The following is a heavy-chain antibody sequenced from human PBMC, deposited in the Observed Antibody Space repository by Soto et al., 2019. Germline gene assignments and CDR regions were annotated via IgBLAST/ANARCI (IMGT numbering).Heavy chain of an antibody. J-gene: IGHJ4*02. CDR2: IYWDDDK. Sequence: QITLKESGPTLVKPTQTLTLTCTFSGFSLSTSGVGVGWIRQPPGKALEWLALIYWDDDKRYSPSLKSRLTINKDTTQNQVVLTMTNMDPVDTATYYCAHRSIAVAGFDYWGQGTLVTVSS. V-gene: IGHV2-5*02. CDR3: AHRSIAVAGFDY. D-gene: IGHD6-19*01. CDR1: GFSLSTSGVG.